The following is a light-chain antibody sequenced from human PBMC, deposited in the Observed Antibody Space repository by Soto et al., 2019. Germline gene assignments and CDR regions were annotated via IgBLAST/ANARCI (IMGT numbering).Light chain of an antibody. CDR3: QKYNSAPSLT. CDR1: QGISNF. J-gene: IGKJ4*01. V-gene: IGKV1-27*01. Sequence: DIQVTQSPSSLSASVGDRVTITCRASQGISNFLAWYQQRPGKVPKVLIYAASTLQSGVPSRFSGSGSGTDFTLTISSLQPEDVATYYCQKYNSAPSLTFGGGTKVEIK. CDR2: AAS.